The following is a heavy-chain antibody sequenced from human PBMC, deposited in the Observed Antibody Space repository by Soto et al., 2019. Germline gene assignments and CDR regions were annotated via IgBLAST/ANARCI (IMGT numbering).Heavy chain of an antibody. CDR3: ARPPVPGTTRPGYFGL. J-gene: IGHJ2*01. V-gene: IGHV3-48*01. Sequence: EVQLVESGGGLVQPGGSLRLSCAASGFTFSSYSVNWVRQAPGKGLEWVSYISSGSSTIHYADSVKGRFTISRDNAKNSLYLQMNSLRAEDTAVYYCARPPVPGTTRPGYFGLWGRGTLVTVSS. D-gene: IGHD1-7*01. CDR2: ISSGSSTI. CDR1: GFTFSSYS.